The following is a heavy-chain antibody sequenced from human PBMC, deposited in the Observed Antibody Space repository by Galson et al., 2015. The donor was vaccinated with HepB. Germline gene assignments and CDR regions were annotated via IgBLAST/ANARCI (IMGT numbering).Heavy chain of an antibody. CDR1: GGSISSSY. CDR2: VHYSGST. CDR3: ALTLLYESSAYWTFDM. V-gene: IGHV4-59*01. D-gene: IGHD3-22*01. J-gene: IGHJ3*02. Sequence: QVQLQESGPGLVKPSVTLSLSCSVSGGSISSSYWSWIRQPPGKGWEWIGYVHYSGSTKYSPSLQSRLTISVDTSKKHFSLKLTSVTAADTAVYYCALTLLYESSAYWTFDMWGPGTMVTVSS.